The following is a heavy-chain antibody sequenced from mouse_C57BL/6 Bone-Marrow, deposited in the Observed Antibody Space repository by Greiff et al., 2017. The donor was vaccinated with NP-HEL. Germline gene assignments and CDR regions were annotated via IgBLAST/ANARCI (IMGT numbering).Heavy chain of an antibody. V-gene: IGHV1-69*01. Sequence: QVQLQQPGAELVMPGASVKLSCKASGYTFTSYWMHWVKQRPGQGLEWIGEIDPSDSYTNYNQKFKGKSTLTVDKSSSTAYMQLSSLTSEDSAVYYCARGVIYDGSLYWGQGTLVTVSA. CDR1: GYTFTSYW. CDR2: IDPSDSYT. CDR3: ARGVIYDGSLY. J-gene: IGHJ3*01. D-gene: IGHD2-3*01.